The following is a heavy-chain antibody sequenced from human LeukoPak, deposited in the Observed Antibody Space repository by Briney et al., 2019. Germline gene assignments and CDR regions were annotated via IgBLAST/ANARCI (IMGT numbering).Heavy chain of an antibody. D-gene: IGHD4-23*01. CDR1: GFTFSSYA. J-gene: IGHJ4*02. V-gene: IGHV3-23*01. CDR2: IGSSGDIT. Sequence: HPGGSLRLSCAASGFTFSSYAMSWVRQAPGMGLEWVSSIGSSGDITYYADSVKGRFTISRDNSKNTLYLQMNSLRAEDTAVYYCARRAGGYSHPYDYWGQGILVTVSS. CDR3: ARRAGGYSHPYDY.